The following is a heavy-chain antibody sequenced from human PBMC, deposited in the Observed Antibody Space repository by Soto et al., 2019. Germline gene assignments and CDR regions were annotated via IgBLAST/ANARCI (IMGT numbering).Heavy chain of an antibody. CDR1: GGSFSVYY. J-gene: IGHJ5*02. Sequence: PSETLSLTCAVYGGSFSVYYWSWIRQPPGKGLEWIGEINRSGSTSYNPSLKGRVTISLDTSKNHFSLEMNSVTAADTAVYYCARGWSGRWFDPWGQGTLVTVSS. CDR2: INRSGST. CDR3: ARGWSGRWFDP. D-gene: IGHD3-3*01. V-gene: IGHV4-34*01.